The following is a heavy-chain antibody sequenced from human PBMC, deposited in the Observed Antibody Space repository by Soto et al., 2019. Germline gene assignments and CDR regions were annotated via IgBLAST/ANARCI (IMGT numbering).Heavy chain of an antibody. CDR1: GFTFSDYY. CDR2: IKQDGSEI. D-gene: IGHD3-9*01. Sequence: HPGGSLRLSCAASGFTFSDYYMNWVRQVPGKGLEWVANIKQDGSEIYFVDSLKGRFTISRDNARNSVYLQMNSLRAEDTAVYYCARGPYYDIFLDFWGQGTLVTVSS. V-gene: IGHV3-7*03. CDR3: ARGPYYDIFLDF. J-gene: IGHJ4*02.